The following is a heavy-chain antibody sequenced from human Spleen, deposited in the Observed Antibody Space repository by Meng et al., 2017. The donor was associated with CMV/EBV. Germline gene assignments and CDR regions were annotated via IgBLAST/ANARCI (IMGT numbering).Heavy chain of an antibody. CDR1: GGSISSSSYY. CDR3: ARTQERYRRSAFDI. V-gene: IGHV4-39*07. CDR2: IYHSGST. D-gene: IGHD1-1*01. Sequence: SETLSLTCTVSGGSISSSSYYWGWIRQPPGKGLEWIGSIYHSGSTYYNPSLKSRVTISVDTSKNQFSLQVNSVTAADTAVYYCARTQERYRRSAFDIWGLGTMVTVSS. J-gene: IGHJ3*02.